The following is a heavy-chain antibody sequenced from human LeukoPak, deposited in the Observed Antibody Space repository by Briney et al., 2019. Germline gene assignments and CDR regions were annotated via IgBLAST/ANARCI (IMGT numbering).Heavy chain of an antibody. D-gene: IGHD4-17*01. J-gene: IGHJ4*02. Sequence: ASVKVSCKPSGYTFTGYFIHWVRQAPGQGLEWMGWINPHSGGTNYAQKFQGRVTMTRDTSISTAYMELSSLRSDDTAVYFCARWVTGDYGDYFGYWGQGTLVTVSS. V-gene: IGHV1-2*02. CDR2: INPHSGGT. CDR1: GYTFTGYF. CDR3: ARWVTGDYGDYFGY.